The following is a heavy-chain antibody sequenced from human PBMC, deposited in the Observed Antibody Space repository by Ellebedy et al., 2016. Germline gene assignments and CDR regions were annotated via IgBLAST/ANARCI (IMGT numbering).Heavy chain of an antibody. D-gene: IGHD1-1*01. CDR1: GFTFSRYW. V-gene: IGHV3-74*01. J-gene: IGHJ6*03. Sequence: GESLKISXAASGFTFSRYWMHWVRQAPGKGLVWVSRINSDGSNTNYADSVKGRFTISRDNAKNTLYLQMNSLRAEDTAVYFCARGWNDVDYSSYMDVWGKGTTVTVSS. CDR2: INSDGSNT. CDR3: ARGWNDVDYSSYMDV.